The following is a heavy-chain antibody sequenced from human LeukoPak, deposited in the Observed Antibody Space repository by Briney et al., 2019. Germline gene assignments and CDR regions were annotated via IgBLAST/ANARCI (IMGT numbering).Heavy chain of an antibody. CDR3: ARGRAVTTGDDY. J-gene: IGHJ4*02. CDR2: IFSSGST. Sequence: SETLSLTCTVSGGSINNYWSWIRQPAGQGLEWIGRIFSSGSTVYHPSLKSRVTMSVDTSRNSFSLKLTSVTAADTAVYYCARGRAVTTGDDYWGQGTLVTVSS. CDR1: GGSINNY. D-gene: IGHD4-17*01. V-gene: IGHV4-4*07.